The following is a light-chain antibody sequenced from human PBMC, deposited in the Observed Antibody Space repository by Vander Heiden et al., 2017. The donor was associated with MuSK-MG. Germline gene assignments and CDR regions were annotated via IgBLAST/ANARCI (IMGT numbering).Light chain of an antibody. V-gene: IGKV3-15*01. Sequence: EIVMTQSPATLSVSPGEGATLSCRASQSVNSDLAWYQQKPGQAPRLLIYGASTRATGIPARFSGSGSGTEFTLTISSLQSADFAVYYCQQDNNCPLTFGGGTKVEIK. CDR1: QSVNSD. J-gene: IGKJ4*01. CDR2: GAS. CDR3: QQDNNCPLT.